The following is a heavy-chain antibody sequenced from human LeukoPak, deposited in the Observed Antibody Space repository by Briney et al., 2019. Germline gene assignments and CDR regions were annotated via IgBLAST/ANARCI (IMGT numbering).Heavy chain of an antibody. CDR2: INHSGST. D-gene: IGHD1-26*01. V-gene: IGHV4-34*01. CDR1: GGSFSGYY. J-gene: IGHJ4*02. Sequence: SETLSLTCAVYGGSFSGYYWSWIRQPPGKGPEWIGEINHSGSTNYNPSLKSRVTISVDTSKNQFSLKLSSVTAADTAVYYCARIQDGELLSAYFDYWGQGTLVTVSS. CDR3: ARIQDGELLSAYFDY.